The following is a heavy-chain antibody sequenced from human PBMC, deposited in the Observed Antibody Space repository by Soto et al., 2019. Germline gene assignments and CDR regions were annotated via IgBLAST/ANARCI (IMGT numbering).Heavy chain of an antibody. Sequence: EVQLVESGGGLVQPGESLRLSCAASGFTVSSNYMSWVRQAPGKGLEWASVIYSGGTTYYADSVKGRFTITRDNSKNTLYIQMNSLRAEDTAVYYCARNGDSSDYRGWFDPWGQGTLVTVSS. CDR3: ARNGDSSDYRGWFDP. J-gene: IGHJ5*02. V-gene: IGHV3-66*01. CDR1: GFTVSSNY. D-gene: IGHD3-22*01. CDR2: IYSGGTT.